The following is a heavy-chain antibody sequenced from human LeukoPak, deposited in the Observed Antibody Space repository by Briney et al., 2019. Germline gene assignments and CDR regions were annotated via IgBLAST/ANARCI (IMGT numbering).Heavy chain of an antibody. CDR2: IYYSGST. J-gene: IGHJ6*02. CDR1: GGSISSYY. Sequence: ASETLSLTCTVSGGSISSYYWSWIRQPPGKGLEWIGYIYYSGSTNYNPSLKSRVTISVDTSKNQFSLKLSSVTAADTAVYYCARVHPYYYYYYGMDVWGQGTTVTVSS. V-gene: IGHV4-59*01. CDR3: ARVHPYYYYYYGMDV.